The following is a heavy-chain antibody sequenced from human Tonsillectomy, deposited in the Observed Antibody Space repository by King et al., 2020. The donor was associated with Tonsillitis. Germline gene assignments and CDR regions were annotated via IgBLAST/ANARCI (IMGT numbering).Heavy chain of an antibody. D-gene: IGHD5-12*01. CDR2: IRSKRYGETT. CDR3: IRVAYSGYDWETYYCDS. V-gene: IGHV3-49*03. CDR1: GFIFGDYA. Sequence: VQLVESGGDLVQPGRSLRLSCIASGFIFGDYAMSWFRQAPGKGLEWVGFIRSKRYGETTEYAASVEGRVTISRDDSKSIAYLQINSLKTEDTALYYCIRVAYSGYDWETYYCDSWGQGTLVTVSS. J-gene: IGHJ4*02.